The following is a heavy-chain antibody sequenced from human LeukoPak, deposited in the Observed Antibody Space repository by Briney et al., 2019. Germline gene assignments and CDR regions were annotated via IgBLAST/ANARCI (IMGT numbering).Heavy chain of an antibody. Sequence: GGSLRLSCVFSGFTFSNYWMKWVREAPGKGLEWVASINEDGSGKYSMDSVKDRVTISRDNAKNSLDLQINSLTVEDTAIYYCVRDDGDVWGKGTTVTVSS. CDR1: GFTFSNYW. J-gene: IGHJ6*04. CDR2: INEDGSGK. V-gene: IGHV3-7*01. CDR3: VRDDGDV.